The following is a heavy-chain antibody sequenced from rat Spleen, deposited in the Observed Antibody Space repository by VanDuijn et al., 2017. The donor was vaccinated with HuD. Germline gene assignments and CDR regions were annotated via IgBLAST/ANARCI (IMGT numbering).Heavy chain of an antibody. CDR1: GFTFRNYG. V-gene: IGHV5-29*01. Sequence: EVQLVESGGGLVQPRRSLKLSCAASGFTFRNYGMTWVRQAPTEGLEWVATISFDGSTYYRDSVKGRFTISRDNAKSTLYLQMNSLRSEDTATYYCARYANWSSFDYWGQGVMVTVSS. CDR2: ISFDGST. D-gene: IGHD5-1*01. J-gene: IGHJ2*01. CDR3: ARYANWSSFDY.